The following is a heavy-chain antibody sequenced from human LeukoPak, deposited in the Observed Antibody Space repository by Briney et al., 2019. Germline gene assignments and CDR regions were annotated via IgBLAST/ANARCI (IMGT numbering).Heavy chain of an antibody. V-gene: IGHV3-21*01. CDR1: GFTFSSYS. CDR2: ISSSSSYI. CDR3: ARKTTVTTSGGWFDR. D-gene: IGHD4-17*01. Sequence: GGSLRLSCAASGFTFSSYSMNWVRQAPGKGLEWVSSISSSSSYIYYADSVKGRFTISRDNAKNSLYLQMNSLRAEDTAVYYCARKTTVTTSGGWFDRWGQGTLVTVSS. J-gene: IGHJ5*02.